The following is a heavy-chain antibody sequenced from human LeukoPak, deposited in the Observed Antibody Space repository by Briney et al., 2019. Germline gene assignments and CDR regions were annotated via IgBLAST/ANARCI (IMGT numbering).Heavy chain of an antibody. V-gene: IGHV4-4*02. CDR1: GGSISSSNW. J-gene: IGHJ4*02. CDR3: ARRSQLGRVDY. D-gene: IGHD7-27*01. CDR2: IYHSGST. Sequence: SETLSLTCAVSGGSISSSNWWSWVRQPPGKGLEWIGEIYHSGSTNYNPSLKSRVTTSVDTSKNQFSLKLSSVTAADTAVYYCARRSQLGRVDYWGQGTLVTVSS.